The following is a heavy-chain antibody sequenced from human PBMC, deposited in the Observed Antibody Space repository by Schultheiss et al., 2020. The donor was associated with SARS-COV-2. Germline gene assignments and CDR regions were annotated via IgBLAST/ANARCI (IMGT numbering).Heavy chain of an antibody. CDR3: ARMEAARKVRGDY. V-gene: IGHV1-69*13. Sequence: SVKVSCKASGGTFSSYAISWVRQAPGQGLEWMGGIIPIFGTANYAQKFQGRVTITADESTSTAYMELSRLRSDDTAVYYCARMEAARKVRGDYWGQGTLVTVSS. CDR2: IIPIFGTA. CDR1: GGTFSSYA. D-gene: IGHD2-15*01. J-gene: IGHJ4*02.